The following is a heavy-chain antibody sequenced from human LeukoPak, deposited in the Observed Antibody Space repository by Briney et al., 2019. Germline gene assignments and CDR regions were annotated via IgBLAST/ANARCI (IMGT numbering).Heavy chain of an antibody. CDR3: ARLGISIAAAGRGAFDI. CDR2: IYHSGST. J-gene: IGHJ3*02. D-gene: IGHD6-13*01. CDR1: GGSISSSNW. Sequence: PSGTLSLTCAVSGGSISSSNWWSWVRQPPGKGLEWIGEIYHSGSTNYNPSLKSRVTISVDKSKNQFSLKLSSVTAADTAVYYCARLGISIAAAGRGAFDIWGQGTMVTVSS. V-gene: IGHV4-4*02.